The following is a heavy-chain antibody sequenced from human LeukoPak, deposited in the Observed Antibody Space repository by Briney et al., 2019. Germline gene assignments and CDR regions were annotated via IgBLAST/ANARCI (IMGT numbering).Heavy chain of an antibody. Sequence: GGSLRLSGAASGFTFSSYWMSWVRQAPGKGLEWVANIKQDGSEKYYVDSVKGRFTISRDNAKNSLYLQMNSLRAEDTAVYYCARDQELWPSDAFDIWGQGTMVTVSS. CDR3: ARDQELWPSDAFDI. CDR1: GFTFSSYW. CDR2: IKQDGSEK. J-gene: IGHJ3*02. V-gene: IGHV3-7*03. D-gene: IGHD5-18*01.